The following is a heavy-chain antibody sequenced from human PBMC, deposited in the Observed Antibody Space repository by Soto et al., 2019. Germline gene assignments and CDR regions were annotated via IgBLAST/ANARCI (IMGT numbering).Heavy chain of an antibody. CDR1: GGTFSSYT. V-gene: IGHV1-69*02. D-gene: IGHD6-19*01. J-gene: IGHJ4*02. Sequence: SVKVSCKASGGTFSSYTISWVRQAPGQGLEWMGRIIPILGIANYAQKFQGRVTITADKSTSTAYMELSSLRSEDTAVYYCARGSPDSSGWYLPYWGQGTLVTVPS. CDR2: IIPILGIA. CDR3: ARGSPDSSGWYLPY.